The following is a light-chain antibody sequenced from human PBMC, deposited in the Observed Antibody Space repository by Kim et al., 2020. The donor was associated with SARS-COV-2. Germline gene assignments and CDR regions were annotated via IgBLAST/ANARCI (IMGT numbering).Light chain of an antibody. CDR3: QQYGDSPFS. J-gene: IGKJ3*01. V-gene: IGKV3-20*01. Sequence: EIVLAQSPATLSLSPVERATLSCRASQRVISNYLAWYQHMPGRAPRLLIYGASRRATGIPDRFSGSGSGTDFALTISRLEPEDCAVYYCQQYGDSPFSFGPGTKVDIK. CDR1: QRVISNY. CDR2: GAS.